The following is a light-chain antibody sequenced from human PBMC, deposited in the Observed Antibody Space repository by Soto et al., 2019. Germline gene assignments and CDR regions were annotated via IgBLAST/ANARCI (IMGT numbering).Light chain of an antibody. Sequence: QSALAQPASASGSPGQSITISCTGTTSDVGRYKFVSWYQHHPGKAPKLLIFEVTNRPSGVSSRFSGSKSGNTASLTISGLQTEDEATYYCGSSTDTDTLVIFGGGT. CDR1: TSDVGRYKF. CDR2: EVT. CDR3: GSSTDTDTLVI. V-gene: IGLV2-14*01. J-gene: IGLJ2*01.